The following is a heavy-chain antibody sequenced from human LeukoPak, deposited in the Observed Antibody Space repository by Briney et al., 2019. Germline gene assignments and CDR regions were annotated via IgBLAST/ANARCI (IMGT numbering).Heavy chain of an antibody. J-gene: IGHJ6*02. Sequence: GGSLRLSCAASGFTFNRCGMHWVRQAPGKGLEWVAVIVYDGSHQYYTDSVKGRFTISRDNSKNTVFLQMDSLRVEDTGVYYCVKGSGTNDYGMDTWGQGTTVTVPS. CDR2: IVYDGSHQ. CDR1: GFTFNRCG. CDR3: VKGSGTNDYGMDT. V-gene: IGHV3-30*18. D-gene: IGHD3-10*01.